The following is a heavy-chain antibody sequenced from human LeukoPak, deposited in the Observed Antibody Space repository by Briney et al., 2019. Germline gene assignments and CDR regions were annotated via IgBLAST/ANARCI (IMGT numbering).Heavy chain of an antibody. J-gene: IGHJ4*02. CDR1: GVTFSSYS. CDR3: AKSWDIVVVVAANFDY. D-gene: IGHD2-15*01. Sequence: GGCLRLSCAAAGVTFSSYSMSWVRQAPWKGLEWVLAISGSGGSTYYADSVKGRFTISRDNSKNTLYLQMNSLRAEDTAVYYCAKSWDIVVVVAANFDYRGQGTLVTVSS. CDR2: ISGSGGST. V-gene: IGHV3-23*01.